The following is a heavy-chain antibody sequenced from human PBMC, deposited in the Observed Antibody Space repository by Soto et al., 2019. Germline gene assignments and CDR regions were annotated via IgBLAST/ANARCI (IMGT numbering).Heavy chain of an antibody. V-gene: IGHV4-34*01. CDR1: GGSFSGYY. CDR2: INHSGST. D-gene: IGHD3-10*01. Sequence: KTSETLSLTCAVYGGSFSGYYWSWIRQPPGKGLEWIGEINHSGSTNYNPSLKSRVTISVDTSKNQFSLKLSSVTAADTAVYYCASYYGSGTVDAFDIWGQGTMVTVSS. CDR3: ASYYGSGTVDAFDI. J-gene: IGHJ3*02.